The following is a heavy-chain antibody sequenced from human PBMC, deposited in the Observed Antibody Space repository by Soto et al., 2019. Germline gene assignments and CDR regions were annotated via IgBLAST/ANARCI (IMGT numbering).Heavy chain of an antibody. J-gene: IGHJ4*02. CDR3: AEGWLGFISGVNY. Sequence: GGSLRLSCAASGFTFSSYAMSWVRQAPGKGLEWVSAISGSGGSTYYADSVKGRFTISRDNSKNTLYLQMNSLRAEDTAVYYFAEGWLGFISGVNYWGQGTLVTGSS. V-gene: IGHV3-23*01. CDR2: ISGSGGST. CDR1: GFTFSSYA. D-gene: IGHD6-19*01.